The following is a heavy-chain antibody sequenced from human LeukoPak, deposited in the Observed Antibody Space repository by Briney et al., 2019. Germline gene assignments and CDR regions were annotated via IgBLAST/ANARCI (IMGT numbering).Heavy chain of an antibody. CDR3: TGESAAWGISVADY. Sequence: GGSLRLSCAGSGFTFSAYSMNWLRQAPGKGLEWVSSISSTSWSKYYADSVKGRFTISRDNAENSVYLQMNSLSDEDTAMYYCTGESAAWGISVADYWGQGTQVTVSS. D-gene: IGHD6-19*01. J-gene: IGHJ4*02. V-gene: IGHV3-21*01. CDR1: GFTFSAYS. CDR2: ISSTSWSK.